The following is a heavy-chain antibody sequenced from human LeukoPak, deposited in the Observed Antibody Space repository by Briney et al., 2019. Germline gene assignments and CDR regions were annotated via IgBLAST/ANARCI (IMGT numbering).Heavy chain of an antibody. J-gene: IGHJ6*03. CDR2: ISSSSSYI. CDR3: ARDEIGDTTRGNYYSYMDV. CDR1: GFTFNNYS. D-gene: IGHD5-12*01. Sequence: PGGALRLSCAASGFTFNNYSMNWVRQAPGKGLEWVSSISSSSSYIFYADSVKGRFTISRDNAKNSLYLQMNSLRAEDTTVYFCARDEIGDTTRGNYYSYMDVWGKGTTVTVSS. V-gene: IGHV3-21*01.